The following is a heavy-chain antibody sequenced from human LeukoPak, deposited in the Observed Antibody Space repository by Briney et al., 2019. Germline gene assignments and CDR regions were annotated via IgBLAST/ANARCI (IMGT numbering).Heavy chain of an antibody. CDR3: ATNPPGQFPDEDLDI. CDR1: GFSVSSNY. CDR2: IYSGGSR. D-gene: IGHD1-14*01. V-gene: IGHV3-66*01. Sequence: GGSLRLSCAASGFSVSSNYMSWVRQAPGKGLEWVSAIYSGGSRYYADSVKGRFTISRDNSKNTLYLQMTSLRAEDTAVYYCATNPPGQFPDEDLDIWGQGTVVTVSS. J-gene: IGHJ3*02.